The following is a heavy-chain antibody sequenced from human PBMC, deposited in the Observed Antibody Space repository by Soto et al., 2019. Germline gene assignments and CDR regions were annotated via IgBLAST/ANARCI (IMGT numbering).Heavy chain of an antibody. Sequence: QLQLQESGPGLVKPSETLSLTCTVSGGSISSSSYYWGWIRQPPGKGLEWIGRIYYSGSTYYNPSLKSRVTISVDTSKNQFSLKLSSVTAADTAVYYCARLGDKYYYDSSGYSLYFQHWGQGTLVTVSS. V-gene: IGHV4-39*01. CDR3: ARLGDKYYYDSSGYSLYFQH. D-gene: IGHD3-22*01. J-gene: IGHJ1*01. CDR1: GGSISSSSYY. CDR2: IYYSGST.